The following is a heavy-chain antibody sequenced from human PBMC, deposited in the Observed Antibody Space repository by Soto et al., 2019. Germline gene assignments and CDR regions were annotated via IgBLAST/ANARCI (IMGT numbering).Heavy chain of an antibody. D-gene: IGHD2-21*01. CDR1: GGSISSYY. Sequence: SETLSLTCTVSGGSISSYYWSWIRQPPGKGLEWIGYIFYSGSTNYNPSLKSRVTISIDTSKKKFSLKLSSVTAADTAVYYCARRGEAYYYYMDVWGKGTTVTV. V-gene: IGHV4-59*08. CDR3: ARRGEAYYYYMDV. J-gene: IGHJ6*03. CDR2: IFYSGST.